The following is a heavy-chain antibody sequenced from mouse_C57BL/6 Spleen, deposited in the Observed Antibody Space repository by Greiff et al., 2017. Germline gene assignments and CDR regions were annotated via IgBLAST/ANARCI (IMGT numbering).Heavy chain of an antibody. J-gene: IGHJ3*01. Sequence: VHLVESGAELVRPGASVTLSCKASGYTFTDYDMHWVKQTPVHGLEWIGAIDPETGGTAYNQKFKGKAILTADKSSSTAYMELRSLTSEDSAVXYCSRASYEYDDGGFAYWGQGTLVTVSA. V-gene: IGHV1-15*01. CDR3: SRASYEYDDGGFAY. CDR1: GYTFTDYD. CDR2: IDPETGGT. D-gene: IGHD2-4*01.